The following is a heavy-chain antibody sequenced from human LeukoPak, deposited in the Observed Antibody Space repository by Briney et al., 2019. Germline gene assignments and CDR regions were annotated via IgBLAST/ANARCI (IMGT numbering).Heavy chain of an antibody. CDR2: ITTSSSHI. CDR1: GFAFSSYS. V-gene: IGHV3-21*01. J-gene: IGHJ4*02. CDR3: ASLMTAVTIPDY. D-gene: IGHD4-17*01. Sequence: GGSLRLSCAASGFAFSSYSMNWIRQAPGKGLEWVSSITTSSSHIYYAGSVKGRFTISRDNAKNSLYLQMNSLRAEDTAVYFCASLMTAVTIPDYWGQGTLDTV.